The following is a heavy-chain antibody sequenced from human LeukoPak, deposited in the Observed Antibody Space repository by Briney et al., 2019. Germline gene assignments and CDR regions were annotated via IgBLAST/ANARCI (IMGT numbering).Heavy chain of an antibody. D-gene: IGHD5-18*01. CDR1: GFTFDDYA. Sequence: GGPLRLSCAASGFTFDDYAMHWVRQAPGKGLEWVSGISWNSGSIGYADSVKGRFTISRDNAKNSLYLQMNSLRAGDMALYYCAKDHGYSYGRGFDYWGQGTLVTVSS. J-gene: IGHJ4*02. CDR3: AKDHGYSYGRGFDY. V-gene: IGHV3-9*03. CDR2: ISWNSGSI.